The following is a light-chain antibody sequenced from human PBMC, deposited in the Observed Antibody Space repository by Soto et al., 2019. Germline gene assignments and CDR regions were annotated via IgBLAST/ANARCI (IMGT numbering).Light chain of an antibody. V-gene: IGLV1-44*01. CDR1: SSNIGAGFD. J-gene: IGLJ1*01. Sequence: QSVLTQPPSVSGAPGQRVTISCSGNSSNIGAGFDVHWYQQLPGAAPKLLIYYDNLRPSGVPDRISGSKSGTSASLAISGLQSDDEADYYCAAWDDSLNGRVFGTGTKLTVL. CDR3: AAWDDSLNGRV. CDR2: YDN.